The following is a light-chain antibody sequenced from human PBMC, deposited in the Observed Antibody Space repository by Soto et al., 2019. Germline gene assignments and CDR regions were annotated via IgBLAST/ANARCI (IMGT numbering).Light chain of an antibody. Sequence: EIVLTQSAGTGSRSPGERATLACRASQSVSNNYLAWYQQKPGQAPRLLIYGASNRATGIPDRFSGSGSATEFTLTISSLQPDDFATYYCQQYSTYPWTFGQGTKVDIK. V-gene: IGKV3-20*01. J-gene: IGKJ1*01. CDR1: QSVSNNY. CDR2: GAS. CDR3: QQYSTYPWT.